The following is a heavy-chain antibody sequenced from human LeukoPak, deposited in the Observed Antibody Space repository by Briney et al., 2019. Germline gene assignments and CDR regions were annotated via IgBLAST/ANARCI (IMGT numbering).Heavy chain of an antibody. V-gene: IGHV3-30*03. J-gene: IGHJ4*02. CDR3: AIGRSYYDSSGHLVLD. CDR1: GFTFSNSG. Sequence: GRSLRLSCAASGFTFSNSGMNWVRQAPGKGLEWVAVISYDGSNKYYADSVKGRFTISRDNFRNTVYLQMNSLRPEDTAVYYCAIGRSYYDSSGHLVLDWGQGTLVTVSS. D-gene: IGHD3-22*01. CDR2: ISYDGSNK.